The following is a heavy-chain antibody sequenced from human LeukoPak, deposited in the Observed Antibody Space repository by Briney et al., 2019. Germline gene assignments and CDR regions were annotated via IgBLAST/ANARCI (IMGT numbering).Heavy chain of an antibody. V-gene: IGHV4-39*07. CDR1: GGSISSSSYY. CDR2: IYYSGST. D-gene: IGHD3-16*01. J-gene: IGHJ5*01. CDR3: TRGDYYDGGGRNWFDP. Sequence: SETLSLTCTVSGGSISSSSYYWGWIRQPPGKGLEWIGSIYYSGSTYYNPSLRSRVTLSIDTSKNQFSLRLTSVTAADTAVYFCTRGDYYDGGGRNWFDPWGLGTLVTVSS.